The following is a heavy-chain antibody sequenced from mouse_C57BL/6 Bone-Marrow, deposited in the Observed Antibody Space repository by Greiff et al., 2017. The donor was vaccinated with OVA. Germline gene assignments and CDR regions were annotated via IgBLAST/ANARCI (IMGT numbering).Heavy chain of an antibody. CDR1: GYTFTDYY. V-gene: IGHV1-84*01. J-gene: IGHJ4*01. CDR2: IYPGSGNT. Sequence: VVESGPELVKPGASVKISCKASGYTFTDYYINWVKQRPGQGLEWIGWIYPGSGNTKYNEKFKGKATLTVDTSSSTAYMQLSSLTSEDSAVYFCARYRGDAMDYWGQGTSVTVSS. CDR3: ARYRGDAMDY.